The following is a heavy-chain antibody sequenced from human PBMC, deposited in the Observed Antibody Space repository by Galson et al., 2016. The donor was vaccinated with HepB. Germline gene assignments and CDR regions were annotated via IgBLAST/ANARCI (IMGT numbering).Heavy chain of an antibody. D-gene: IGHD6-19*01. CDR2: XWSGAIXX. CDR1: GXXFSXXX. CDR3: XSSIAVAGIXDY. Sequence: SLXXXCAGSGXXFSXXXVHXXXQTXXKGLXXVAVXWSGAIXXYYADSVEGRFTISRDDSENTVYLQXNTLRVEDTAMYYCXSSIAVAGIXDYWGQXALVXVSS. V-gene: IGHV3-33*01. J-gene: IGHJ4*02.